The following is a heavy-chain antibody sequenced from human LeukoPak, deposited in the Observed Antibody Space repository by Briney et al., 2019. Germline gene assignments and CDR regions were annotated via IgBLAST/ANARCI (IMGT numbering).Heavy chain of an antibody. CDR3: ARKRINDAFDI. CDR1: GFTVSSNY. D-gene: IGHD2-15*01. V-gene: IGHV3-53*01. Sequence: GGSLRLSCAASGFTVSSNYMSWVRQAPGKGLEWVSVIYSGGSTYYADSVKGRFTISRDNSKNTLYLQMNSLRAKDTAVYYCARKRINDAFDIWGQGTMVTVSS. J-gene: IGHJ3*02. CDR2: IYSGGST.